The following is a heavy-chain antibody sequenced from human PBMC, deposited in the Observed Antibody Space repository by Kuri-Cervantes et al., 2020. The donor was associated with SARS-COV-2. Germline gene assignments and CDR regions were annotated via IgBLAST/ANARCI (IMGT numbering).Heavy chain of an antibody. V-gene: IGHV3-30-3*01. J-gene: IGHJ4*02. D-gene: IGHD3-22*01. CDR1: GFNFNNFD. CDR3: ARSYDSSGYYYSGSAYYFDY. CDR2: VSYDGSNK. Sequence: LSLTCAASGFNFNNFDINWVRQAPGKGLEWVAVVSYDGSNKYYADSVKGRFTISRDNSKNTLYLQMNSLRAEDTAVYYCARSYDSSGYYYSGSAYYFDYWGQGTLVTVSS.